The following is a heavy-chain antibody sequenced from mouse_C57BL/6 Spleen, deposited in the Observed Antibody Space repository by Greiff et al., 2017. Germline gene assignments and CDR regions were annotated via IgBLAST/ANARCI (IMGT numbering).Heavy chain of an antibody. D-gene: IGHD2-3*01. Sequence: QVQLQQSGPELVKPGASVKISCKASGYAFSSSWMNWVKQRPGKGLEWIGRIYPGDGDTNYNGKFKGKATLTADKSSSTAYMQLSSLTSEDSAVYFCARSGDGYPFDYWGQGTTRTVSS. CDR1: GYAFSSSW. V-gene: IGHV1-82*01. CDR3: ARSGDGYPFDY. J-gene: IGHJ2*01. CDR2: IYPGDGDT.